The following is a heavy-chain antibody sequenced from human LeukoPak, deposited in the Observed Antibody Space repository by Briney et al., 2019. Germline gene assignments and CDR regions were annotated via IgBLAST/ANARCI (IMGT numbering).Heavy chain of an antibody. J-gene: IGHJ6*02. V-gene: IGHV3-30-3*01. CDR2: ISYHESNK. CDR1: GFTFSSYS. D-gene: IGHD3-3*01. CDR3: ARNVESAYYDFGDGMDV. Sequence: PGGSLRLSCTASGFTFSSYSLYWVHQAPGKGLECVAVISYHESNKYYADSVKGRFTISRDNSKDTLFLQMNSLGAEDTAVYYCARNVESAYYDFGDGMDVWGQGTTVTVSS.